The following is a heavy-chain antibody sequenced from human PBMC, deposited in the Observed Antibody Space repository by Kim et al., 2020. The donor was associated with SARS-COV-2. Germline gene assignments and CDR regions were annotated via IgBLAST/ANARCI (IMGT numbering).Heavy chain of an antibody. Sequence: GGSLRLSCAASGFTFSSYAMHWVRQAPGKGLEWVAVISYDGSNKYYVDSVKGRFTISRDNSKNTLYLQMNSLRAEDTAVYYCARSYYDFWSGYYRVAPYYSYYGMDVWGQGTTVTVSS. CDR2: ISYDGSNK. CDR3: ARSYYDFWSGYYRVAPYYSYYGMDV. J-gene: IGHJ6*02. D-gene: IGHD3-3*01. CDR1: GFTFSSYA. V-gene: IGHV3-30*04.